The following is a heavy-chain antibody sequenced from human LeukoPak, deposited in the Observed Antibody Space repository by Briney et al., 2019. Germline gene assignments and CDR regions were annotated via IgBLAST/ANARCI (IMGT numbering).Heavy chain of an antibody. V-gene: IGHV4-59*01. Sequence: PSETLSLTCTVSGGSISSYYWSWIRQPPGKGLEWIGYIYYSGSTNYNPSLKSRVTISVDTSKNQFSLKLSSVTAADTAVYYCARQRARVANVDYWGQGTLVTVSS. CDR2: IYYSGST. CDR1: GGSISSYY. J-gene: IGHJ4*02. CDR3: ARQRARVANVDY. D-gene: IGHD2-15*01.